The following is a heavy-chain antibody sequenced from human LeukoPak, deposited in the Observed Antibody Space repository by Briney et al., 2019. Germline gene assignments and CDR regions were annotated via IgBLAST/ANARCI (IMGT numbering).Heavy chain of an antibody. CDR2: ISGDGYTT. D-gene: IGHD3-10*01. Sequence: PGGSLRLSCAASGFTFSSYAISWGRQAPGKGLEWVSSISGDGYTTFYADSVKGRFTISRDNSKNTLYLRMNSLRADDTALYFCANRGDYGAYWGQGTLVTVSS. V-gene: IGHV3-23*01. CDR3: ANRGDYGAY. J-gene: IGHJ4*02. CDR1: GFTFSSYA.